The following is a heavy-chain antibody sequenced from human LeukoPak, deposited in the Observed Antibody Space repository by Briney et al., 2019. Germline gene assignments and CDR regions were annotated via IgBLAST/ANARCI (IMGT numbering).Heavy chain of an antibody. D-gene: IGHD4-11*01. CDR1: GGSISSYY. J-gene: IGHJ6*03. Sequence: PSETLSLTCTVSGGSISSYYWSWIRQPPGKGLEWIGYIYYSGSTNYNPSLKSRVTISIDTSKNQFSLKLSSVTAADTAVYYCVRGFSNYGITHCYYYMDVWGKGTTVTVSS. CDR2: IYYSGST. CDR3: VRGFSNYGITHCYYYMDV. V-gene: IGHV4-59*01.